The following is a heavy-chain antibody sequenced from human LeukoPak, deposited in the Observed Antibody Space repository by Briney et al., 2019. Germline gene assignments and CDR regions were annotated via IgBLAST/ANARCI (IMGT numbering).Heavy chain of an antibody. CDR3: ASPLIVGATTGYFDY. CDR1: GFTFSSYA. V-gene: IGHV3-30-3*01. D-gene: IGHD1-26*01. J-gene: IGHJ4*02. Sequence: GGSQRLSCAASGFTFSSYAMHWVRQAPGKGLEWVAVISYDGSNKYYADSVKGRFTISRDNSKNTLYLQMNSLRAEDTAVYYCASPLIVGATTGYFDYWGQGTQVTVSS. CDR2: ISYDGSNK.